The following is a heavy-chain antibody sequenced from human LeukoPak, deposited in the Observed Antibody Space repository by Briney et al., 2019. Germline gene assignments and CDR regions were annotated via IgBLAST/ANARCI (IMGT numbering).Heavy chain of an antibody. J-gene: IGHJ5*02. CDR2: IYYSGST. CDR1: GGSISSISNYY. D-gene: IGHD2-2*01. CDR3: ASGPIVVVPADPYNWFDP. V-gene: IGHV4-61*05. Sequence: SETLSLTCIFSGGSISSISNYYWSWIRQPPGKGLEWIGYIYYSGSTNYNPSLKSRVTISIDTSKNQFSLKLSSVTAADTAVYYRASGPIVVVPADPYNWFDPWGQGTLVTVSS.